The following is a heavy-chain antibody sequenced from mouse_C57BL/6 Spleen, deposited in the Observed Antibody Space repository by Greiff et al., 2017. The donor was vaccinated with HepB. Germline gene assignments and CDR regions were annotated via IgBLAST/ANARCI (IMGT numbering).Heavy chain of an antibody. Sequence: EVKLMESGGGLVKPGGSLKLSCAASGFTFSDYGMHWVRQAPEKGLEWVAYISSGSSTIYYADTVKGRFTISRDNAKNTLFLQMTSLRSEDTAMYYWARDYYGSSSYYFDYWGQGTTLTVSS. J-gene: IGHJ2*01. V-gene: IGHV5-17*01. CDR3: ARDYYGSSSYYFDY. CDR2: ISSGSSTI. CDR1: GFTFSDYG. D-gene: IGHD1-1*01.